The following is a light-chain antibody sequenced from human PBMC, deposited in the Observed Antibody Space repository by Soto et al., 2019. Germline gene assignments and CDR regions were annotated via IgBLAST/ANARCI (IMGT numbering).Light chain of an antibody. CDR1: QTISSSY. CDR2: AAS. J-gene: IGKJ3*01. CDR3: QQFGGSPLFT. V-gene: IGKV3-20*01. Sequence: EIVLTQSPGTLSLSPGERATLSCRASQTISSSYLAWYQQKPGQAPRLLIYAASTRATGIPDGFSGSGSGTDFTLTINRLEPEDFAVYFCQQFGGSPLFTFGPGTKVDIK.